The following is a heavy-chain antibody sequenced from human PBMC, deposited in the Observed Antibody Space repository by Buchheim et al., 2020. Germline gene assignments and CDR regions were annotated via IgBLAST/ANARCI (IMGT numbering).Heavy chain of an antibody. CDR3: ASNPGGVAGTGTNWFDP. D-gene: IGHD6-19*01. Sequence: QLQLQESGPGLVKPSETLSLTCTVSGGSISSSSYYWGWIRQPPGKGLEWIGSIYYSGRTYYNPSLKSRVTISVDTAKNQFSLKLSSVTAADTAVYYCASNPGGVAGTGTNWFDPWGQGTL. J-gene: IGHJ5*02. CDR1: GGSISSSSYY. CDR2: IYYSGRT. V-gene: IGHV4-39*01.